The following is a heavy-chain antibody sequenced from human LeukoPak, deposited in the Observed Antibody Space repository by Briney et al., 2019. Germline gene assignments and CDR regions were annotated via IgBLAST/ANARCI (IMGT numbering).Heavy chain of an antibody. CDR1: GYTFTSYA. CDR3: ARDAADIVVVPAGDYYYYGMDV. V-gene: IGHV7-4-1*02. Sequence: ASVTLSCTSSGYTFTSYAMNWVRQAPGPGLELMGWINTNTGNPTYAQGFTGRFVFSLDTSVSTAYLQISSLKAEDTAVYYCARDAADIVVVPAGDYYYYGMDVWGQGTTVTVSS. CDR2: INTNTGNP. J-gene: IGHJ6*02. D-gene: IGHD2-2*01.